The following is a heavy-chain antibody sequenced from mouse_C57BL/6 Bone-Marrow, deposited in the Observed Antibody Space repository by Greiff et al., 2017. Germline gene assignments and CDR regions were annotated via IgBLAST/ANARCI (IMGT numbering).Heavy chain of an antibody. Sequence: EVKLVESGEGLVKPGGSLKLSCAASGFTFSSYAMSWVRQTPEKRLEWVAYISSGGDYIYYADTVKGRFTISRDNARNTLYLQMSSLKSEDTAMYYCTRDDGSSPMDYWGQGTSVTVSS. D-gene: IGHD1-1*01. CDR1: GFTFSSYA. CDR2: ISSGGDYI. V-gene: IGHV5-9-1*02. J-gene: IGHJ4*01. CDR3: TRDDGSSPMDY.